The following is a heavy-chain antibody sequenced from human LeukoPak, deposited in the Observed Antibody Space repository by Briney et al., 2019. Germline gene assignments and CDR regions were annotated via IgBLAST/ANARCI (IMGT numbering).Heavy chain of an antibody. V-gene: IGHV4-59*01. Sequence: PSETLSLTCTVSGGSISRYYWSWIRQPPGKGLEWIGYIYYSGSTNYNPSLKSRVTISVDTSKNQFSLKLSSVTAADTAVYYCARALQRGYCSSTSCPPGRGYYYYGMDVWGQGTTVTVSS. CDR2: IYYSGST. CDR3: ARALQRGYCSSTSCPPGRGYYYYGMDV. D-gene: IGHD2-2*01. J-gene: IGHJ6*02. CDR1: GGSISRYY.